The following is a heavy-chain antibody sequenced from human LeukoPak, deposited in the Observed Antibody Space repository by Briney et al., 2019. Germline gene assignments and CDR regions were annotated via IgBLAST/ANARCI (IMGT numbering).Heavy chain of an antibody. CDR2: INHSGST. CDR3: ARGLRVPAATPWFDP. D-gene: IGHD2-2*01. V-gene: IGHV4-34*01. CDR1: GGSFSGYY. Sequence: SETLSLTCAVYGGSFSGYYWSWIRQPPGKGLEWIGEINHSGSTNYNPSLKSRVTISVDTSKNQFSLKLSSVTAADTAVYYCARGLRVPAATPWFDPWGQGTLVTVSS. J-gene: IGHJ5*02.